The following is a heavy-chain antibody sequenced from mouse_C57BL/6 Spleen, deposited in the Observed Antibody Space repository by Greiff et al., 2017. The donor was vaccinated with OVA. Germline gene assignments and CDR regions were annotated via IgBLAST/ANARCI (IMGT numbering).Heavy chain of an antibody. CDR3: ARSPITTVVATRGYFDV. D-gene: IGHD1-1*01. CDR1: GYTFTSYW. Sequence: QVQLQQPGAELVMPGASVKLSCKASGYTFTSYWMHWVKQRPGQGLEWIGEIDPSDSYTNYNQKFKGKSTLTVDKSSSTAYMQLSSLTSEDSAVYYCARSPITTVVATRGYFDVWGTGTTVTVSS. J-gene: IGHJ1*03. V-gene: IGHV1-69*01. CDR2: IDPSDSYT.